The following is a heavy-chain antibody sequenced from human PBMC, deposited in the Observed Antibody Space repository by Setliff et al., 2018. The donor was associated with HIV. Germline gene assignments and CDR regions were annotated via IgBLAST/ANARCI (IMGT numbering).Heavy chain of an antibody. V-gene: IGHV1-18*01. J-gene: IGHJ4*02. CDR1: GSSFTSYG. CDR2: ISVYNGYT. CDR3: ARAYDILTGYFDY. D-gene: IGHD3-9*01. Sequence: ASVKVSCKASGSSFTSYGLNWVRQAPGQGLEWMGWISVYNGYTNYAQKVRDRVTMTADTSTSTAYMELRSLRSDDTAVYYCARAYDILTGYFDYWGQGTLVTVSS.